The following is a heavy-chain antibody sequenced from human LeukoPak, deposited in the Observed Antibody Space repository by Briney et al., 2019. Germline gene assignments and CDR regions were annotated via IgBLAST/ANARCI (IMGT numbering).Heavy chain of an antibody. CDR3: ANWYYYDSSGPGNDFDI. D-gene: IGHD3-22*01. CDR1: GYSFTSYW. Sequence: GESLKISCKGSGYSFTSYWIGWVRQMPGKGLEWMGIIFPGDSDTRYSPSFQGQVTISADKSNSTAYLQWSNLKASDTAMYSCANWYYYDSSGPGNDFDIWGQGTMVTVSS. V-gene: IGHV5-51*01. J-gene: IGHJ3*02. CDR2: IFPGDSDT.